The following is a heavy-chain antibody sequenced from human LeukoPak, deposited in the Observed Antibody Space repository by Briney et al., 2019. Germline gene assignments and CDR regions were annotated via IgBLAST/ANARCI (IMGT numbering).Heavy chain of an antibody. CDR3: ATSLTTVTTYYDY. CDR2: MNPNSGNT. V-gene: IGHV1-8*01. J-gene: IGHJ4*02. D-gene: IGHD4-17*01. CDR1: GYTFTSYD. Sequence: ASVKVSCKASGYTFTSYDINWVRQATGQGLEWMGWMNPNSGNTGYAQKFQGRVTMTRNTSISTAYMELSSLRSEDTAVYYCATSLTTVTTYYDYWGQGTLVTVSS.